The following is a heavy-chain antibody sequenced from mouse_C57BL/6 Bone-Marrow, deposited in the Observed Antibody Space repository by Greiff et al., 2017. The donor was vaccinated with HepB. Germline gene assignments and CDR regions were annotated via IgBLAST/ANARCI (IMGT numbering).Heavy chain of an antibody. J-gene: IGHJ4*01. CDR3: AREGGFIMDY. CDR2: IHPNSGST. Sequence: VQLQQSGAELVKPGASVKLSCKASGYTFTSYWMHWVKQRPGQGLEWIGMIHPNSGSTNYNEKFKSKATLTVDKSSSTAYMQLSSLTSEDSAVYYCAREGGFIMDYWGQGTSVTVSS. CDR1: GYTFTSYW. D-gene: IGHD1-1*01. V-gene: IGHV1-64*01.